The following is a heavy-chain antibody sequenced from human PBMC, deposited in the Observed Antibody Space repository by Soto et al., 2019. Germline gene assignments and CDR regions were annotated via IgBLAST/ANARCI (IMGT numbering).Heavy chain of an antibody. V-gene: IGHV1-2*04. CDR1: GYTFTGYY. D-gene: IGHD5-18*01. J-gene: IGHJ4*02. Sequence: ASVKVSCKASGYTFTGYYMHWVRQAPGQGLEWMGWINPNSGGTNYAQKFQGWVTMTRDTSISTAYMELSRLRSDDTAVYYCARMDTAMVYDYWGQGTLVNVSS. CDR3: ARMDTAMVYDY. CDR2: INPNSGGT.